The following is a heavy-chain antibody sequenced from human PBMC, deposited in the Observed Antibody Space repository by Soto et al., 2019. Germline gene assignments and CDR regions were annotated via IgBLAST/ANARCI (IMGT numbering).Heavy chain of an antibody. Sequence: QVQLVQSGAEVKKPGASVKVSCEASGGTFNTYTINWVRQAPGRGLEWVGQIVPMYDSVNYAENFQGRVTITADKTKKTAYMELTSPRSEGTGLYVCARWRSYSGSYCFDYWGQGTLVTVSS. D-gene: IGHD1-26*01. CDR2: IVPMYDSV. J-gene: IGHJ4*02. CDR1: GGTFNTYT. CDR3: ARWRSYSGSYCFDY. V-gene: IGHV1-69*06.